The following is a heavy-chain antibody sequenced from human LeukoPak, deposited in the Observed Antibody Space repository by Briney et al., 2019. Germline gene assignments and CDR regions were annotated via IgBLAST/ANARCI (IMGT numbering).Heavy chain of an antibody. V-gene: IGHV4-39*01. CDR2: IYYSGST. J-gene: IGHJ4*02. D-gene: IGHD6-13*01. CDR3: AYTTGDSSYY. Sequence: SDTLSLTCTVSGGSIRSIYYYWGWIRQPPGKGLEWIGSIYYSGSTYYNPSLKSRVTISVDTSKNQFSLKLSSVTAADTAVYYCAYTTGDSSYYWGQGTLVTVSS. CDR1: GGSIRSIYYY.